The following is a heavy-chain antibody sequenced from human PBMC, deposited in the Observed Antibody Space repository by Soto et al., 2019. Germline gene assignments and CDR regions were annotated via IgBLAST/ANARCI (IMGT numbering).Heavy chain of an antibody. V-gene: IGHV1-2*02. Sequence: ASVKVSCKASGYTFIGYYIHWVRQAPGQGLEWMGWINPNSGATNYAQKFQGRVTMTRDTSITTAYMELSRLRSDDTAVYYCARDVVSTIGDFDFWGQGTPVTVSS. CDR2: INPNSGAT. D-gene: IGHD5-12*01. CDR1: GYTFIGYY. J-gene: IGHJ4*02. CDR3: ARDVVSTIGDFDF.